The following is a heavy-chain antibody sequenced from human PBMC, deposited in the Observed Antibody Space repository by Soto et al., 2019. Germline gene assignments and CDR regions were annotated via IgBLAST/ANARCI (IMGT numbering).Heavy chain of an antibody. D-gene: IGHD3-10*01. CDR1: GCTFTGYY. CDR3: ARVNLYYYGSGSYYMVDAFDI. CDR2: INPNSGDT. V-gene: IGHV1-2*02. Sequence: ASVKVSCKASGCTFTGYYMHWVRQAPGQGLEWMGWINPNSGDTNYAQKFQERVTITRDMSTSTAYMELRSLRSDDTAVYYCARVNLYYYGSGSYYMVDAFDIWGQGTMVTVSS. J-gene: IGHJ3*02.